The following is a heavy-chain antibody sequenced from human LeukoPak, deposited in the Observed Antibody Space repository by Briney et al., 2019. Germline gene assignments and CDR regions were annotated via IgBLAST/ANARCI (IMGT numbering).Heavy chain of an antibody. CDR2: ISGGGETA. Sequence: GGSLRLACVASGFDFSAYAMSGVRQAPGKGLEWVSAISGGGETAYYADSVEGRFTISRDNSKNTLYLQMNSLRAEDTAVYYCPRKYDASGYFDYWGRGALVTVSS. V-gene: IGHV3-23*01. CDR3: PRKYDASGYFDY. CDR1: GFDFSAYA. D-gene: IGHD3-22*01. J-gene: IGHJ4*02.